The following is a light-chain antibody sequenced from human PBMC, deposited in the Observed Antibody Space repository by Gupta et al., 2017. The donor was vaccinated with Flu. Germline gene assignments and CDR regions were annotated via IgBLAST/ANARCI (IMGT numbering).Light chain of an antibody. CDR3: QQSYSTLRWT. V-gene: IGKV1-39*01. CDR1: QSISSY. CDR2: AAS. J-gene: IGKJ1*01. Sequence: DIQMTQSXSSLSASVGDRVTITCRASQSISSYLNWYQQKPGKAPKLLIYAASSLQSGVPSRFSGSGSGTDFTLTISSLQPEDFATYYCQQSYSTLRWTFGQGTKVEIK.